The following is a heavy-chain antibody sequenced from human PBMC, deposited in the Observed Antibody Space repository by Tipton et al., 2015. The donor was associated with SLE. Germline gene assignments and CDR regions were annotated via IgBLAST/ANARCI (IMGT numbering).Heavy chain of an antibody. Sequence: GSLRLSCADSGFTFSSSWMHWVRQAPGKGLAWVSRISNDGSTTNYADSVKGRFTISRDNAKNTLYLQMNSLRAEDTAVYYCVRDPPPPRNWGQGTLATVSS. CDR2: ISNDGSTT. CDR3: VRDPPPPRN. J-gene: IGHJ4*02. CDR1: GFTFSSSW. V-gene: IGHV3-74*01.